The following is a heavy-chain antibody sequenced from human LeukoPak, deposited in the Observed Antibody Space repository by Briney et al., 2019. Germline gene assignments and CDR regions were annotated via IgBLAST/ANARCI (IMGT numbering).Heavy chain of an antibody. CDR3: ARATAGTTLFEGIDY. CDR2: IYYSGST. J-gene: IGHJ4*02. D-gene: IGHD1-1*01. CDR1: GYSINSGYY. Sequence: SETLSLTCTVSGYSINSGYYWGWIRQPPGQGLEWIGSIYYSGSTYYNPSLKSRVTISVDTSKNQFSLKLSSVTAADTAVYYCARATAGTTLFEGIDYWGQGTLVTASS. V-gene: IGHV4-38-2*02.